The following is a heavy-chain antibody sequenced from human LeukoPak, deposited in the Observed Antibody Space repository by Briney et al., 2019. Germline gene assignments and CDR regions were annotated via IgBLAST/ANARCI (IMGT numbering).Heavy chain of an antibody. CDR1: GFKFDDYA. CDR2: ISADGTI. J-gene: IGHJ4*02. D-gene: IGHD2-2*01. V-gene: IGHV3-43*02. Sequence: GGSLRLSCAASGFKFDDYAMHWVRQAPGKGLEWVSLISADGTIYYADFVKGRFAISRDNSKNSLYLQMNSLRTEDTALYYCAKDLGYSSSPDCWGQGTLVTVSS. CDR3: AKDLGYSSSPDC.